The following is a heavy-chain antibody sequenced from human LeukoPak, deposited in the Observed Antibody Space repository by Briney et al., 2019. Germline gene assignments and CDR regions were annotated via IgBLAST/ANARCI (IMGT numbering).Heavy chain of an antibody. V-gene: IGHV4-31*03. J-gene: IGHJ4*02. D-gene: IGHD3-22*01. CDR3: ARDSQGLSSGYYRGFDY. Sequence: PSQPLSLTCTVSGGSISSGGYYWSWIRQHPGKGLEWFGYIYYSGSTYYNPSLKSRVTISVDTSKNQFSLKLSSVTAADTAVYYCARDSQGLSSGYYRGFDYWGQGTLVTVSS. CDR2: IYYSGST. CDR1: GGSISSGGYY.